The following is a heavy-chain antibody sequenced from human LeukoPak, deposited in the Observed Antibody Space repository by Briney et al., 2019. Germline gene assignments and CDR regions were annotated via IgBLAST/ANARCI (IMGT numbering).Heavy chain of an antibody. D-gene: IGHD3-16*02. CDR1: GFTFSSYW. J-gene: IGHJ4*02. CDR3: ARKGNDYVWGSYRYYFDY. V-gene: IGHV3-7*01. Sequence: GGSLRLSCAASGFTFSSYWMSWVRQAPGKGLEWAANIKQDGSEKYYVDSVKGRFTISRDNAKNSLYLQMNSLRAEDTAVYYCARKGNDYVWGSYRYYFDYWGQGTLVTVSS. CDR2: IKQDGSEK.